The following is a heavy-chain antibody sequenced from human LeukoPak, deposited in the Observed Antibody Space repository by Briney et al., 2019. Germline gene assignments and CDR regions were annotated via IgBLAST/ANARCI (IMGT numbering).Heavy chain of an antibody. Sequence: SETLSLTCTVSGYSISSGYYWGWIRQPPGKGLEWIGSIYHSGSTYYNPSLKSRVTISVDTSKSQFSLKLSSVTAADTAVYYCTSLYCSGGSCYSNWFDPWGQGTLVTVSS. D-gene: IGHD2-15*01. J-gene: IGHJ5*02. CDR2: IYHSGST. CDR3: TSLYCSGGSCYSNWFDP. V-gene: IGHV4-38-2*02. CDR1: GYSISSGYY.